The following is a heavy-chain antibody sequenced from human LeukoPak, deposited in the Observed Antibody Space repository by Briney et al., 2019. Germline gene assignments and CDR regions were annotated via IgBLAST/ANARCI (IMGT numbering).Heavy chain of an antibody. V-gene: IGHV1-8*01. CDR1: GYTFTSYD. Sequence: ASVKVSCKASGYTFTSYDINWVRQATGQGLEWMGWMNPNSGNTGYAQKFQGRVTMTRNTSISTAYMELSSLRSEDTAVYYCARDGYCSGGSCYSNPWGQGTLVTVSS. CDR2: MNPNSGNT. CDR3: ARDGYCSGGSCYSNP. D-gene: IGHD2-15*01. J-gene: IGHJ5*02.